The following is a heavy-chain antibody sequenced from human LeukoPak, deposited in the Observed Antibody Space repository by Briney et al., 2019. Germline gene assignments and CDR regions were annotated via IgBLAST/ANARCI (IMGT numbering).Heavy chain of an antibody. CDR1: GFTFSRFG. D-gene: IGHD2-15*01. CDR2: FDGNADGT. V-gene: IGHV3-23*01. J-gene: IGHJ4*02. CDR3: AKPRIIGLGWAQFDY. Sequence: SGGSLRLSCVTSGFTFSRFGMTWVRQPPGKGLEWVASFDGNADGTYYADSVKGRCTISRDNSKNTLYLQMNSLRAEDTAIYYCAKPRIIGLGWAQFDYWGQGSLVTVSS.